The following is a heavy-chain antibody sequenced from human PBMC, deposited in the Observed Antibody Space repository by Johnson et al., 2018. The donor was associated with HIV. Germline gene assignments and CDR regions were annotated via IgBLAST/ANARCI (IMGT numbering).Heavy chain of an antibody. CDR3: GGVGRTGSAFDM. CDR2: ISGSGASR. Sequence: MLLVESGGGLVQPGGSLRLSCAASGFTFTSYTVSWVRQAPGKGLEWVSAISGSGASRYFADSVKGRFTISRDNSKNTLYLQMNTLRAEDTAVYYCGGVGRTGSAFDMWGLGTMVTVSS. J-gene: IGHJ3*02. V-gene: IGHV3-23*04. D-gene: IGHD2-15*01. CDR1: GFTFTSYT.